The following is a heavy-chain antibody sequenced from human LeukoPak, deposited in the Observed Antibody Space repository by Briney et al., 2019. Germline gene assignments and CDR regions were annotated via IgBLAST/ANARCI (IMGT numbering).Heavy chain of an antibody. Sequence: GFLRLSCAASGFTFSSYAMSWVRQAPGKGLEWVSAISGSGGSTYYADSVKGRFIISRDNSKNTLYLQMNSLRAEDTAVYYCAKEQGQQLVLNPFDYWGQGTLVTVSS. V-gene: IGHV3-23*01. CDR2: ISGSGGST. J-gene: IGHJ4*02. CDR1: GFTFSSYA. D-gene: IGHD6-13*01. CDR3: AKEQGQQLVLNPFDY.